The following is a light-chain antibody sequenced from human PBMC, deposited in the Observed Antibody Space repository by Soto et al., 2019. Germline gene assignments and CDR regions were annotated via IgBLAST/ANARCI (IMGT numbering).Light chain of an antibody. CDR1: QSVTTY. V-gene: IGKV3-11*01. CDR2: DAS. CDR3: QQRSNWPPAIT. Sequence: IVLTQSPGTLSLSPGERATLSCRASQSVTTYLAWYQQKPGQAPRLLIYDASSRATGIPARFSGSGSGTDFTLTISSLEPEDFAFYYCQQRSNWPPAITFGQGTRLEIK. J-gene: IGKJ5*01.